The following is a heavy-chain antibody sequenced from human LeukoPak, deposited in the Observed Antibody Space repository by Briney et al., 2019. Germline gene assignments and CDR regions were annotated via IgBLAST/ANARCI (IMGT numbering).Heavy chain of an antibody. J-gene: IGHJ5*02. D-gene: IGHD3-10*01. CDR2: ISYDGSNK. CDR3: AKDGAASWFGEAT. CDR1: GFSFSSYG. Sequence: GGSLRLSCAASGFSFSSYGMQWVRQAPRKGLEWVALISYDGSNKHYADSVKGRFTISRDNSKNTLYLQMNSLRAEDTAVYYCAKDGAASWFGEATWGQGALVTVSS. V-gene: IGHV3-30*18.